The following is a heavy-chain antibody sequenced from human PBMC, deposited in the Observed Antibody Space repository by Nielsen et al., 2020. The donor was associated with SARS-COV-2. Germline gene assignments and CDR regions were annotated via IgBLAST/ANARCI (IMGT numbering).Heavy chain of an antibody. CDR3: AIADLVLRYFDPHEGNAQH. CDR1: GFTFGDYA. Sequence: GGSMRLSCIGSGFTFGDYAMSWVRHATEKVLGWVSAICGRGGSTYYADSVKGRFSISRDNARNTLYLQMNSLRVDDTAVYYCAIADLVLRYFDPHEGNAQHWVQCTVATVSS. D-gene: IGHD3-9*01. J-gene: IGHJ1*01. V-gene: IGHV3-23*01. CDR2: ICGRGGST.